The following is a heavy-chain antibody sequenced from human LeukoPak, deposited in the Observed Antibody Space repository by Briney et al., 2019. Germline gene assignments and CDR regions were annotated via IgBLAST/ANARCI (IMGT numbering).Heavy chain of an antibody. CDR2: VITNNGDT. CDR1: GYTFTSYW. Sequence: GASVKVSCKASGYTFTSYWMHWVRQAPGQGLEWMGWVITNNGDTKYAHKYQGRVTMTRDTSINTVYMELSMVTSDDTAMYYCARGGPNHGFDYWGQGILVTVPS. CDR3: ARGGPNHGFDY. D-gene: IGHD1-14*01. V-gene: IGHV1-2*07. J-gene: IGHJ4*02.